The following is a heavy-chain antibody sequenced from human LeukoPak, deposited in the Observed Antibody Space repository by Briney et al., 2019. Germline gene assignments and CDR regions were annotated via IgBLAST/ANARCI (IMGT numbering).Heavy chain of an antibody. D-gene: IGHD4-11*01. CDR1: GFTFSNAW. V-gene: IGHV3-15*01. Sequence: GGSLRLSCAASGFTFSNAWMSWVRQAPGKGLEWVGRIKSKTDGGTTDYAAPVKGRFTISRDDSKNTLYLQMNSLKTEDTAVYYCTTEGADTVAGDAFDIWGQGTMVTVSS. J-gene: IGHJ3*02. CDR3: TTEGADTVAGDAFDI. CDR2: IKSKTDGGTT.